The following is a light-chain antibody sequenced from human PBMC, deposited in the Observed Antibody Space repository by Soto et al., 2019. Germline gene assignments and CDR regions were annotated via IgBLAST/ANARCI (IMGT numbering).Light chain of an antibody. CDR3: QQYNNWPLT. V-gene: IGKV3-15*01. Sequence: EIVLTHSPGTLSLSPGERATLSCRASQSVSSSHLAWYQQKPGQAPRLLISGASSRATGIPARFSGSGSGTEFTLTISSLQSEDFAVYYCQQYNNWPLTYGGGTKVDIK. CDR1: QSVSSSH. CDR2: GAS. J-gene: IGKJ4*01.